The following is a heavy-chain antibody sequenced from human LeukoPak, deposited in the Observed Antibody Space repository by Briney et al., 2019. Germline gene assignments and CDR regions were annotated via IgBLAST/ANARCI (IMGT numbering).Heavy chain of an antibody. D-gene: IGHD6-19*01. J-gene: IGHJ5*02. V-gene: IGHV1-69*04. Sequence: ASVKVSCKASGGTFSSYAISLVRQAPGQGLEWMGRIIPILGIANYAQKFQGRVTITADKSTSTAYMELSSLRSEDTAVYYCARLYSSGPWGQGTLVTVSS. CDR2: IIPILGIA. CDR3: ARLYSSGP. CDR1: GGTFSSYA.